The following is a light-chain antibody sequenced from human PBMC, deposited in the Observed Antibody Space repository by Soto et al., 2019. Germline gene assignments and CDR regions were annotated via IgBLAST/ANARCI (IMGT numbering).Light chain of an antibody. J-gene: IGKJ3*01. Sequence: DIQMTQSPSSLSASVGGRVTITCRSSQSISTYLYWYQQKPGKAPKLLIYTASSLQSGVPSRFSGSRSETYFTLTISSLQPEDFATYSCQQSYSTPFPFGPGTKVDIK. CDR2: TAS. CDR1: QSISTY. CDR3: QQSYSTPFP. V-gene: IGKV1-39*01.